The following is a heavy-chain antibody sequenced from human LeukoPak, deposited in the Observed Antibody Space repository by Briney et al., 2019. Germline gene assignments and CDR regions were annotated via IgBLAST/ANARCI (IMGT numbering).Heavy chain of an antibody. CDR1: GRSISSGGYY. J-gene: IGHJ6*02. Sequence: SQTRSLTCTVSGRSISSGGYYWSWIRQHPGKGLEWIGYIYYSGSTYYNPSLKSRVTISVDTSKNQFSLKLSSVTAADTAVYYCARDRFSGYSPYVMDVWGQGTTVTVSS. CDR2: IYYSGST. D-gene: IGHD3-22*01. V-gene: IGHV4-31*03. CDR3: ARDRFSGYSPYVMDV.